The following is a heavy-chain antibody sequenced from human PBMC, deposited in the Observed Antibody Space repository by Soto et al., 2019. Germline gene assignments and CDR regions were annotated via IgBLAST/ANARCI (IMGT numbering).Heavy chain of an antibody. V-gene: IGHV4-34*01. CDR2: INHSGST. CDR3: ARRLAAAVGY. D-gene: IGHD6-13*01. J-gene: IGHJ4*02. CDR1: GGSFSGYY. Sequence: SETLSLTCAVYGGSFSGYYWSWIRQPPGKGLEWIGEINHSGSTNYNPPLKSRVTISVDTSKNQFSLKLSSVTAADTAVYYCARRLAAAVGYWGQGTLVTVSS.